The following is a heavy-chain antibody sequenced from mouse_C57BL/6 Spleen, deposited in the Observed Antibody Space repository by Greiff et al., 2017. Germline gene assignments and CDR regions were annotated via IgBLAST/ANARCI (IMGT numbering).Heavy chain of an antibody. CDR1: GYTFTSYW. V-gene: IGHV1-55*01. CDR3: ARDYYDCAYCYAMDY. Sequence: QVQLQQPGAELVKPGASVKMSCKASGYTFTSYWITWVKQRPGQGLEWIGDIYPGSGSTNYNEKFKSKATLTVDTSSSTAYMQLSSLTSEDSAVYYCARDYYDCAYCYAMDYGGQGTSVTVSS. D-gene: IGHD2-4*01. CDR2: IYPGSGST. J-gene: IGHJ4*01.